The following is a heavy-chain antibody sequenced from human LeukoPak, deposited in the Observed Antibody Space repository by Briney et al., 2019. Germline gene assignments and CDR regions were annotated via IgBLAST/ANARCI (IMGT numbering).Heavy chain of an antibody. CDR2: ISSSSCYI. J-gene: IGHJ3*02. CDR3: VVLGTFGGVLAPADDAFDI. D-gene: IGHD3-16*02. V-gene: IGHV3-21*01. Sequence: PGGSLRLSCAACGFTFSSYSMMWVRQAPGRGLEWVSSISSSSCYIYYADSVKGRFTISRDNAKNSLYLRMNSLRAEDTAVYYCVVLGTFGGVLAPADDAFDIWGQGTMVTVSS. CDR1: GFTFSSYS.